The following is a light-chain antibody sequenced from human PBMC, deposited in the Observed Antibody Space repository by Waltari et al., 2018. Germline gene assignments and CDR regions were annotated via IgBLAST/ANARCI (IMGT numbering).Light chain of an antibody. V-gene: IGLV1-47*01. J-gene: IGLJ3*02. Sequence: QSVLTQPPSASGTPGQRVTISCSGSRSNIGRNYVYWYQQLPGTAPKLLIYRNNQRPSGVPDRFSGSKSGTSASLAISGLRSEDEADYYCAAWDDSLVFGGGTKLTVL. CDR3: AAWDDSLV. CDR1: RSNIGRNY. CDR2: RNN.